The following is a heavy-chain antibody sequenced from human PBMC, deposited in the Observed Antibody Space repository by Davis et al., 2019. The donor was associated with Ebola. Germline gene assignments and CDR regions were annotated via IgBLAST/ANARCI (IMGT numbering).Heavy chain of an antibody. V-gene: IGHV3-21*01. J-gene: IGHJ4*02. D-gene: IGHD6-19*01. CDR3: ARYSRGSGPPQ. CDR1: GFTFSQDW. CDR2: ISSSSSYI. Sequence: GGSLRLSCIASGFTFSQDWMDWVRQAPGKGLEWVSSISSSSSYIYYADSVKGRFTISRDNAKNSLYLQMDSLRAEDTAVYYCARYSRGSGPPQWGQGTLVTVSS.